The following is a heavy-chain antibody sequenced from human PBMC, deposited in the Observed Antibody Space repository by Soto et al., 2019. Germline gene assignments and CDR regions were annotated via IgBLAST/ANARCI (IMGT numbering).Heavy chain of an antibody. J-gene: IGHJ4*02. D-gene: IGHD2-15*01. CDR2: ISGRGGDT. V-gene: IGHV3-23*01. CDR1: GFIFSNYA. CDR3: AKRYCSGGSCYSGCDY. Sequence: EVQLLESGGGLVQPGGSLRLSCAASGFIFSNYAMYWVRQAPGKGLEWVSGISGRGGDTYYADSVKGRFTVSRDGSKNTLYLQMNSLRAEDTAVYYCAKRYCSGGSCYSGCDYWGQGTLVTVYS.